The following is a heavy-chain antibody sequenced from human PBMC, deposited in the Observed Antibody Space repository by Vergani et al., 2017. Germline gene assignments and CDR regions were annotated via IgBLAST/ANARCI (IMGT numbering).Heavy chain of an antibody. CDR1: GFTVSSNY. Sequence: EVQLVESGGGLVQPGGSLRLSCAASGFTVSSNYMSWVRQAPGKGLEWVSVIYSGGSTYYADSVKGRFTISRHNSKNTLYLQMNSLRAEDTVVYYCVKTSLGLRAEKSAFDIWGQGTMVTVSS. D-gene: IGHD3-16*01. J-gene: IGHJ3*02. V-gene: IGHV3-53*04. CDR2: IYSGGST. CDR3: VKTSLGLRAEKSAFDI.